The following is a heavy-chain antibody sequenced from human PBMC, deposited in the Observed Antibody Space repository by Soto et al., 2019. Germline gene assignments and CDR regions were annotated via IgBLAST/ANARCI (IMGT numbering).Heavy chain of an antibody. D-gene: IGHD3-10*01. Sequence: QVQLQQWGAGLLKPSETLSLTCAVYGGSFSGYYWSWIRQPPGKGLEWSGEINHSGSTNYNPSVKGPITITVDTTKKQSSLKLSPVTAADTAEHYRARGVMVREVMAGDWFDPWGQGTLVTVSS. V-gene: IGHV4-34*01. J-gene: IGHJ5*02. CDR3: ARGVMVREVMAGDWFDP. CDR2: INHSGST. CDR1: GGSFSGYY.